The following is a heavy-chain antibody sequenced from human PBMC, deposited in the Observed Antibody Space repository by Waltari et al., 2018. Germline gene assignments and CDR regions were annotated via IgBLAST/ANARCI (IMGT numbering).Heavy chain of an antibody. J-gene: IGHJ6*02. CDR3: ARDQVGATYYYYGMDV. Sequence: QVQLQESGPGLVKPSETLSLTCTVSGGSISSYYWSWIRQPPGKGLEWIGYIYYRGSTTYNPSLKSRVTISVDTSKNQFSLKLSSVTAADTAVYYCARDQVGATYYYYGMDVWGQGTTVTVSS. CDR1: GGSISSYY. D-gene: IGHD1-26*01. CDR2: IYYRGST. V-gene: IGHV4-59*01.